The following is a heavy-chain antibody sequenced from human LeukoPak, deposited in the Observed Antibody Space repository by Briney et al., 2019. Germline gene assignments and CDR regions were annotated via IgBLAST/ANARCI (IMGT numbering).Heavy chain of an antibody. J-gene: IGHJ4*02. CDR3: TKVRSGSSNWALRVFDY. CDR1: GFTFSNEA. Sequence: GGSLRLSCAVSGFTFSNEAMGWVRQLRGGGLELVSTISPGGGTTYYAESMKGRFTISRDNSKSTLYLEMNSLRVEDTAVYYCTKVRSGSSNWALRVFDYWGQGALVTVSS. D-gene: IGHD4-11*01. V-gene: IGHV3-23*01. CDR2: ISPGGGTT.